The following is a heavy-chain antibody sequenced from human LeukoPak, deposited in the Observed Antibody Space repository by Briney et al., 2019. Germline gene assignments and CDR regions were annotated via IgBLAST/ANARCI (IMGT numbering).Heavy chain of an antibody. CDR2: ISGSGGST. V-gene: IGHV3-23*01. J-gene: IGHJ4*02. Sequence: PGGSLRLSCAASGFTFSSYAMSWVRQAPGKGLEWVSAISGSGGSTYYADSVKGRSTISRDNSKNTLYLQMNSLRAEDTAVYYCAKDSNAGITMIVVVIRFEFDYWGQGTLVTVSS. CDR1: GFTFSSYA. CDR3: AKDSNAGITMIVVVIRFEFDY. D-gene: IGHD3-22*01.